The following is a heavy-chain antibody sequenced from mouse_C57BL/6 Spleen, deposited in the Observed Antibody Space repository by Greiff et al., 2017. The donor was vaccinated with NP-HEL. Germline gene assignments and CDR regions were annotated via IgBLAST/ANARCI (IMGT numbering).Heavy chain of an antibody. V-gene: IGHV14-4*01. CDR2: IDPENGDT. Sequence: EVQLQQSGAELVRPGASVKLSYTASGFNIKDDYMHWVKQRPEQGLEWIGWIDPENGDTEYASKFQGKATITADTSSNTAYLQPSSLTSEDTAVYYCSTRSTVVARNWYCDVWAQGTRSTSPQ. CDR1: GFNIKDDY. J-gene: IGHJ1*03. D-gene: IGHD1-1*01. CDR3: STRSTVVARNWYCDV.